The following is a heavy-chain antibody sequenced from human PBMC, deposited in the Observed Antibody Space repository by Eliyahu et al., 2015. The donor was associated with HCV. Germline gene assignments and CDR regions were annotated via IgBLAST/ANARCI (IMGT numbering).Heavy chain of an antibody. D-gene: IGHD2/OR15-2a*01. V-gene: IGHV4-4*02. CDR2: IYQSGTT. J-gene: IGHJ4*02. CDR3: CKNPYLSFDD. Sequence: VRQPPGKGLEWIGEIYQSGTTNYNPSLKSRVTISADMSKNQFSLTLTSVTAADTAMYYCCKNPYLSFDDWGQGSLTTVSS.